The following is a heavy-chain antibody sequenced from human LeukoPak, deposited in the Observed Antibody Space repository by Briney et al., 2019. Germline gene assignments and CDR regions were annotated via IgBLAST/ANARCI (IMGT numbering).Heavy chain of an antibody. J-gene: IGHJ3*02. V-gene: IGHV4-59*08. D-gene: IGHD3-10*01. CDR3: ARANYYYGSGSFDAFDI. CDR2: IYYSGST. CDR1: GGSISSYY. Sequence: PSETLSLTCTVSGGSISSYYWSWIRQPPGKGLEWIGYIYYSGSTNYNPSLKSRVTISVDTSKNQFSLKLSSVTAADTAVYYCARANYYYGSGSFDAFDIWGQGTMVTVSS.